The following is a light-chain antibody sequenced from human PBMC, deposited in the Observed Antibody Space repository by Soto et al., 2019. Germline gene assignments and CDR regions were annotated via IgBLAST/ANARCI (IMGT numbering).Light chain of an antibody. J-gene: IGKJ5*01. Sequence: ETVLTQSPATLSVSPGERATLSCRASQSVSNNLAWYQQKPRQPPRRLIYDASTRATGIPANFSGSGSGTEFTLTISSLQAEDFAVEYCQQYNDWPPVTFGQGTRLEIK. CDR1: QSVSNN. V-gene: IGKV3-15*01. CDR3: QQYNDWPPVT. CDR2: DAS.